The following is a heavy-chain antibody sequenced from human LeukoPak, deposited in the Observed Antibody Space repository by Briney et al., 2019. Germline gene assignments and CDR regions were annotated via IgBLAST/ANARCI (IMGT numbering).Heavy chain of an antibody. Sequence: ASVKVSCKASGYTFTGYYMHWVRQAPGQGLEWMGWINPNSGGTDYAQKFQGRVTMTRDTSISTAYMELSRLRSDDTAVYYCARVSIAVDEWDYSDYWGQGTLVTVSS. CDR2: INPNSGGT. CDR3: ARVSIAVDEWDYSDY. V-gene: IGHV1-2*02. CDR1: GYTFTGYY. J-gene: IGHJ4*02. D-gene: IGHD6-19*01.